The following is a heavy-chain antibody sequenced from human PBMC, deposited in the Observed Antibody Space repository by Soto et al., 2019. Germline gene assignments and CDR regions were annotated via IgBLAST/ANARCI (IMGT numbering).Heavy chain of an antibody. CDR2: AAYSGGT. D-gene: IGHD2-15*01. Sequence: NPSETLSLTCTVSGGSIANNNYFWGWVRQPPGKGLEWIGSAAYSGGTYKNPSLKSRVTVSVDTSKNQFSLKLTSVTAADTAVYYCAKVVVGATSHSDFDSWGQGTLVTVSP. CDR3: AKVVVGATSHSDFDS. J-gene: IGHJ4*02. V-gene: IGHV4-39*01. CDR1: GGSIANNNYF.